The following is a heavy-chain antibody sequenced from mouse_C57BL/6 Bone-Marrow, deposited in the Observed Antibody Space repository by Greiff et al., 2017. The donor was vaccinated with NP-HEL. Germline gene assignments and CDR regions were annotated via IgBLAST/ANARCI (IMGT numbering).Heavy chain of an antibody. CDR2: IYPGDGDT. CDR3: AFTVVEEGDY. CDR1: GYAFSSSW. J-gene: IGHJ2*01. Sequence: VQLQQSGPELVKPGASVKISCKASGYAFSSSWMNWVKQRPGKGLEWIGRIYPGDGDTNYNGKFKGKATLTADKSSSTAYMQLSSLTSEDSAVYFCAFTVVEEGDYWGQGTTLTVSS. D-gene: IGHD1-1*01. V-gene: IGHV1-82*01.